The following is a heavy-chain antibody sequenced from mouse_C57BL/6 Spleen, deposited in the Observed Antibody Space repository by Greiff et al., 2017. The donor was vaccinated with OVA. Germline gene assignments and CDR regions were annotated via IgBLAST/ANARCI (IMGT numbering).Heavy chain of an antibody. CDR2: ISRGGDYI. Sequence: EVKLVESGAGLVKPGGSLKLSCAASGFTFSSYAMSWVRQTPEQRLEWVAYISRGGDYIYYAATVKGRFTISRDNARNTLYLQMSSLKSEDTAMYYCTRYLYYYGSSPDYYAMDYWGQGTSVTVSS. CDR1: GFTFSSYA. J-gene: IGHJ4*01. CDR3: TRYLYYYGSSPDYYAMDY. V-gene: IGHV5-9-1*02. D-gene: IGHD1-1*01.